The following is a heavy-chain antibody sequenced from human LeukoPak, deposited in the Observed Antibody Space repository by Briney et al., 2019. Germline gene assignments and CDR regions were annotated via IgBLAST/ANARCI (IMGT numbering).Heavy chain of an antibody. D-gene: IGHD5-18*01. CDR1: GGSISSGDYY. Sequence: SETLSLTCTVSGGSISSGDYYWSWIRQPPGKGLEWIGYIYYSGSTNYNPSLKSRVTISVDTSKNQFSLKLSSVTAADTAVYYCARVLRGYRNYYYYYMDVWGKGTTVTVSS. V-gene: IGHV4-61*08. CDR2: IYYSGST. CDR3: ARVLRGYRNYYYYYMDV. J-gene: IGHJ6*03.